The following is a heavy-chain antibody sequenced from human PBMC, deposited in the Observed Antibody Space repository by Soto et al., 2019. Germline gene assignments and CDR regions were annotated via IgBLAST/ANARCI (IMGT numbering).Heavy chain of an antibody. Sequence: QVQLVQSGAEVKKPGSSVKVSCKASGGTFSSYAISWVRQAPGQGLEWMGGIIPIFGTANYAQKFQGRVTITADESTSTDYMELSSLRSEDTAVYYCARVRPYKQWLASDYLGPGTLVTVSS. J-gene: IGHJ4*02. CDR2: IIPIFGTA. D-gene: IGHD6-19*01. V-gene: IGHV1-69*12. CDR1: GGTFSSYA. CDR3: ARVRPYKQWLASDY.